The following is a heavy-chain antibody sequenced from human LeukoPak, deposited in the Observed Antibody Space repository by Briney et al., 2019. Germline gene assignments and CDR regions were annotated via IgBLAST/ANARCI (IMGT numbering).Heavy chain of an antibody. D-gene: IGHD3-10*01. CDR1: GGSFSGYY. CDR3: ARPRGKRNWFDP. J-gene: IGHJ5*02. CDR2: INHSGST. V-gene: IGHV4-34*01. Sequence: SETLSLTCAVYGGSFSGYYWSWIRQPPGKGLEWIGEINHSGSTNYNPSLKSRVTISVDTSKNQFSLKLSSVTAADTAVYYCARPRGKRNWFDPWGQGTPVTVSS.